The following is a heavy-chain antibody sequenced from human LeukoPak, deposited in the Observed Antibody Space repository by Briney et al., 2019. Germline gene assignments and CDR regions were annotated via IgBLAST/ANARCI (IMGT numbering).Heavy chain of an antibody. V-gene: IGHV3-9*01. J-gene: IGHJ4*02. CDR1: GCTFDDYA. CDR3: AKGPPQWELLLDY. CDR2: ISWNSGSI. D-gene: IGHD1-26*01. Sequence: GGSLRLSCADSGCTFDDYAMHWVRQAPGKGLEWVSGISWNSGSIGYADSVKGRFTISSDNAKNSLYLQMNSLRAEDTALYYCAKGPPQWELLLDYWGQRTLVTVSS.